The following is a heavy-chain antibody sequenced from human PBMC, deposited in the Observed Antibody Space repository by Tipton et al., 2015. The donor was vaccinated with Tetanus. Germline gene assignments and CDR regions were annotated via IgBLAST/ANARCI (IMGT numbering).Heavy chain of an antibody. D-gene: IGHD6-13*01. CDR2: ISSSSSYI. CDR3: AKDLPSLIAAAGPFDY. Sequence: SLRLSCAASGFTFSSYSMNWVRQAPGKGLEWVSSISSSSSYIYYADSVKGRFTISRDNSKNTLYLQMNSLRAEDTAVYYCAKDLPSLIAAAGPFDYWGQGTLVTVSS. V-gene: IGHV3-21*04. J-gene: IGHJ4*02. CDR1: GFTFSSYS.